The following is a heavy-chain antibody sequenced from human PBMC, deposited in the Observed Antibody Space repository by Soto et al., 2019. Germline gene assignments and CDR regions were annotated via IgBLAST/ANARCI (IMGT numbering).Heavy chain of an antibody. Sequence: QVQLQESGPGLVKPSDTLSLKCTVSDGCISPNYWTWIRQPPGKGLEWIGYIYYAGTTTYNPSLKSRVSVSVDTSKNEVSLKLTSVTAADTAVYYCARLGAYYQVLDSWGQGILVTVSS. CDR2: IYYAGTT. CDR3: ARLGAYYQVLDS. D-gene: IGHD3-22*01. CDR1: DGCISPNY. V-gene: IGHV4-59*08. J-gene: IGHJ4*02.